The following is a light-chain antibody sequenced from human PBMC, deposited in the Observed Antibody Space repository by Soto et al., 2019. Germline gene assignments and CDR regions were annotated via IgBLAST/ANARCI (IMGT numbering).Light chain of an antibody. CDR3: QQTYSTFLS. Sequence: DIQMTQSPSSLSASVGDRVTITCRASQNINYYLNWYQQKPGKAPKLLIYGASNLHSGVPSRFSGSGSGTDFTLTISSLQLEDFATYFCQQTYSTFLSFGGETKVEIK. CDR2: GAS. J-gene: IGKJ4*01. CDR1: QNINYY. V-gene: IGKV1-39*01.